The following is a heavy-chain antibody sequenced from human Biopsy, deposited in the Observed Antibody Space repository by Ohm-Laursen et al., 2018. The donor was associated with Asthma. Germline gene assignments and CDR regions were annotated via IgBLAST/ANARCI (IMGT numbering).Heavy chain of an antibody. D-gene: IGHD4-17*01. CDR2: VYYSGST. CDR1: GGSINNFY. Sequence: SETLSLTCTVSGGSINNFYWSWIRQPPGKGLESIGHVYYSGSTNCNPSLKSRVTISIDASKNQFSLKLTSVTAADTAVYYCARTTYGHDGFDPWGQGTLVTVSS. V-gene: IGHV4-59*01. J-gene: IGHJ5*02. CDR3: ARTTYGHDGFDP.